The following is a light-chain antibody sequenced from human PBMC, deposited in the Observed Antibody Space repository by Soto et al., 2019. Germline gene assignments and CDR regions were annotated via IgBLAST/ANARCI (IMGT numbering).Light chain of an antibody. CDR3: QQLNGYVALT. V-gene: IGKV1-5*01. Sequence: DIQMTQSPSTLSASVGDRVTITCRASQSISSWLAWYQQKPGKAPKLLIYDASSLESGVPSRFSGSGSGTDFTLTINSLQPEDFATYYCQQLNGYVALTFGGGTKVDIK. CDR2: DAS. CDR1: QSISSW. J-gene: IGKJ4*01.